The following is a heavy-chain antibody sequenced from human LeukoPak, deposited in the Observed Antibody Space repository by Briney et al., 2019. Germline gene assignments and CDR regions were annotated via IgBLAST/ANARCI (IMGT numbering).Heavy chain of an antibody. V-gene: IGHV3-7*01. CDR1: GFTFSTYW. J-gene: IGHJ4*02. CDR2: IKQDGSEK. D-gene: IGHD2-15*01. CDR3: ARPLGYCSGGSCFPFDY. Sequence: GGSLRLSCAASGFTFSTYWMSWVRQAPGKGLEWVANIKQDGSEKYYVDSVKGRFTISRDNAKNSLYLQMNSLRAEDTAVYYCARPLGYCSGGSCFPFDYWGQGTLVTVSS.